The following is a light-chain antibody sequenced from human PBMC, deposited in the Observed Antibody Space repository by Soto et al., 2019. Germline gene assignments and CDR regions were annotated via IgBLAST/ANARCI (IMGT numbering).Light chain of an antibody. J-gene: IGKJ1*01. CDR3: QQYQYWPPRT. CDR1: QSVDTM. V-gene: IGKV3-15*01. Sequence: VMTQSPGTLSVSPGERVTLSCRASQSVDTMLAWYQQKPGQAPRLLISDASTRATGVSARFSGSGSGTDFTLTISSLQSEDFAVYYCQQYQYWPPRTFGQGTKVEIK. CDR2: DAS.